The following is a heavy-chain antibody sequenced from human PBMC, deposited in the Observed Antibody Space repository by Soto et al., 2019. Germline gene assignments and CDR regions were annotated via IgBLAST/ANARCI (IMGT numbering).Heavy chain of an antibody. CDR2: IRSKAYGGTT. Sequence: GSLLLSCTSSVFTFGDYAMGWVRQAPGKGLDWVGFIRSKAYGGTTEYAASVKGRFTISRDDSKSIAYLQMNSLKTEDTAVYYCTRDDKVAGTRWYYYYGMDVWGQGTTVTVSS. J-gene: IGHJ6*02. CDR1: VFTFGDYA. D-gene: IGHD6-13*01. V-gene: IGHV3-49*04. CDR3: TRDDKVAGTRWYYYYGMDV.